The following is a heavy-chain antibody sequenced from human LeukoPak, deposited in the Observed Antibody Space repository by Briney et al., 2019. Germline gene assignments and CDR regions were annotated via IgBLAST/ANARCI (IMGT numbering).Heavy chain of an antibody. CDR2: ISGSGGST. V-gene: IGHV3-23*01. Sequence: GGSLRLSCAPSGFTFRSYGMNWVRQAPGKGLQWISSISGSGGSTYYADSVKGRFTISRDNSKNMLFLQMNSLRAEDTAVYFCAKNVFSSSWEINDAFAVWGPGTMVTVSS. CDR1: GFTFRSYG. CDR3: AKNVFSSSWEINDAFAV. D-gene: IGHD6-13*01. J-gene: IGHJ3*01.